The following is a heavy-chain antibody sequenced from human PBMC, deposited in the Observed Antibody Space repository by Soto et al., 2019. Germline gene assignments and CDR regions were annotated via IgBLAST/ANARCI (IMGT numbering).Heavy chain of an antibody. CDR1: GFTFDDYA. V-gene: IGHV3-9*01. J-gene: IGHJ3*02. D-gene: IGHD2-15*01. Sequence: EVQLVESGGGLEQPGRSLRLSCVASGFTFDDYAMHWVRQSPGRGLEWVSGISWNGGFIAYAESVKGRFTISRDNANKSLHLQMDNLRPEDTALYYCANLVVSPGGQNGVDIWGPGTMVTVSS. CDR2: ISWNGGFI. CDR3: ANLVVSPGGQNGVDI.